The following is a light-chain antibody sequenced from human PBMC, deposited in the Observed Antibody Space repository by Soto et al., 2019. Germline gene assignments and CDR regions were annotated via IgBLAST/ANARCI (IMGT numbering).Light chain of an antibody. V-gene: IGKV3-20*01. CDR3: QQFSSYPLT. CDR2: GAS. CDR1: QSVYTK. J-gene: IGKJ4*01. Sequence: ILLTQSQATLSVSPGDRATLSCRASQSVYTKLAWFQQKPGQAPRLLIYGASSRATGVPDRFSGGGSGTDFTLTISRLEPEDFAVYYCQQFSSYPLTFGGGTKVDIK.